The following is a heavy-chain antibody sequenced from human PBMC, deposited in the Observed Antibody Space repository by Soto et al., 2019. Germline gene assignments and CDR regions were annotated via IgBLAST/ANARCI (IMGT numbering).Heavy chain of an antibody. D-gene: IGHD3-3*01. CDR1: GFTFSNAW. CDR2: IKSKTDGGTT. J-gene: IGHJ6*02. CDR3: TTLSITIFGVVLMDV. Sequence: EVQLVESGGGLVKPGGSLRLSCAASGFTFSNAWMNWVRQAPGKGLEWVGRIKSKTDGGTTDYAAPVKGRFTISRDDSKNTLYLQMNSLKTADTAVYYCTTLSITIFGVVLMDVWGQGTTVTVSS. V-gene: IGHV3-15*07.